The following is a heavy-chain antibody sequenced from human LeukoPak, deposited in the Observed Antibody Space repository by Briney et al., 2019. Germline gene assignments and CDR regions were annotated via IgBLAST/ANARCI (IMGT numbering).Heavy chain of an antibody. CDR2: VYYSGST. D-gene: IGHD3-9*01. CDR1: GGSISSSSYY. CDR3: ASAHYDILTGYFDY. Sequence: SETLSLTCTVSGGSISSSSYYWGWIRQSPGKGLEWIGTVYYSGSTYYNPSLKSRVTISVDTSKNQFSQKLSSVTAADTAVYYCASAHYDILTGYFDYWGQGTLVTVSS. J-gene: IGHJ4*02. V-gene: IGHV4-39*07.